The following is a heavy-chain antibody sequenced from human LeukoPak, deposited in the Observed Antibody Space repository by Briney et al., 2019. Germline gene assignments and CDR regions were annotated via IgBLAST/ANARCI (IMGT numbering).Heavy chain of an antibody. J-gene: IGHJ4*02. D-gene: IGHD6-6*01. CDR1: GFTFSDYY. V-gene: IGHV4-38-2*01. CDR2: IYYSGST. CDR3: ARIAAPGGYFDY. Sequence: GSLRLSCAASGFTFSDYYWGWIRQPPGKGLEWIGSIYYSGSTYYNPSLKSRVTISVDTSKNQFSLKLSSVTAADTAVYYCARIAAPGGYFDYWGQGTLVTVSS.